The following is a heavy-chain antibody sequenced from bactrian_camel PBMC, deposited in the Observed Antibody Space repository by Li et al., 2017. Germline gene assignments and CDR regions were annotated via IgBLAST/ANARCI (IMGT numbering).Heavy chain of an antibody. CDR2: IYTIGGQT. J-gene: IGHJ4*01. V-gene: IGHV3S32*01. D-gene: IGHD3*01. CDR1: GYTSARTC. CDR3: AAEEMAIGGPPCSLRHPYDY. Sequence: DVQLVESGGGTVQSGGSLRLSCAVSGYTSARTCLAWFRQVAGKEREGVAAIYTIGGQTYYDDSVRGRFTVSQDNAKTTLYLQMSSLKPEDTAMYYCAAEEMAIGGPPCSLRHPYDYWGQGTQVTVS.